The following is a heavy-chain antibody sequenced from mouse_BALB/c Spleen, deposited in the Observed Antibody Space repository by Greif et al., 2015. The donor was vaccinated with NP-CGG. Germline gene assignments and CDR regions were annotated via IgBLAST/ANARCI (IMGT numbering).Heavy chain of an antibody. V-gene: IGHV5-6-3*01. CDR3: ARGPYGLYAMDY. CDR2: INSNGGST. CDR1: GFTFSSYG. D-gene: IGHD1-1*02. Sequence: EVQVVESGGGLVQPGGSLKLSCAASGFTFSSYGMSWVRQTPDKRLELVATINSNGGSTYYPDSVKGRFTISRDNAKNTLYLQMSSLKSEDTAMYYCARGPYGLYAMDYWGQGTSVTVSS. J-gene: IGHJ4*01.